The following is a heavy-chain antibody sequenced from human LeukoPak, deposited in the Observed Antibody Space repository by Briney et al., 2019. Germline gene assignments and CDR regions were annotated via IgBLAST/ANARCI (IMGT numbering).Heavy chain of an antibody. Sequence: GGSLRLSCAASGFTFSSYAMHWVRQASGKGLEWVAVISYDGSNKYYADSVKGRFTISRDNSKNTLYLQMNSLRAEDTAVYYCARDLNGSGSYYENWFDPWGQGTLVTVSS. CDR2: ISYDGSNK. D-gene: IGHD3-10*01. CDR3: ARDLNGSGSYYENWFDP. CDR1: GFTFSSYA. V-gene: IGHV3-30-3*01. J-gene: IGHJ5*02.